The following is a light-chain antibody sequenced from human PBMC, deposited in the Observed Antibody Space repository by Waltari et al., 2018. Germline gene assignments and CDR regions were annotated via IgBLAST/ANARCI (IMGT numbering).Light chain of an antibody. V-gene: IGLV2-14*03. CDR1: SSDVGGYNY. Sequence: QSALTQPASVSGSPGQSITISCTGTSSDVGGYNYVSWYQQHPGKAPKLLIYDVSTRPSGVSYRFSCSNAGNPASLTISGLQVEDEADYYCSSYASTTTWVFGGGTELTVL. CDR3: SSYASTTTWV. J-gene: IGLJ3*02. CDR2: DVS.